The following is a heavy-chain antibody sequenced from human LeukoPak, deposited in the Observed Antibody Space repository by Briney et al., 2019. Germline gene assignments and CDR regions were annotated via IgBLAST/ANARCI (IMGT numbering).Heavy chain of an antibody. Sequence: SVKVSCKASGYTFTGYYIHWVRQAPGQGLEWMGGIIPIFGTANYAQKFQGRVTITTDESTSTAYMELSSLRSEDTAVYYCARDQGYYYDSSGYYSWGQGTLVTVSS. CDR3: ARDQGYYYDSSGYYS. V-gene: IGHV1-69*05. D-gene: IGHD3-22*01. J-gene: IGHJ4*02. CDR1: GYTFTGYY. CDR2: IIPIFGTA.